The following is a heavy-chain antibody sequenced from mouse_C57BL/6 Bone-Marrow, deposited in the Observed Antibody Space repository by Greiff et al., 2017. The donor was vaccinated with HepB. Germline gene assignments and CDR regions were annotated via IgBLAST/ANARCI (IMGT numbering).Heavy chain of an antibody. V-gene: IGHV1-18*01. D-gene: IGHD2-4*01. CDR2: INPNNGGT. CDR3: ARRVDYGYAMDY. J-gene: IGHJ4*01. CDR1: GYTFTDYN. Sequence: VHVKQSGPELVKPGASVKIPCKASGYTFTDYNMDWVKQSHGKSLEWIGDINPNNGGTIYNQKFKGKATLTVDKSSSTAYMELRSLTSEDTAVYYCARRVDYGYAMDYWGQGTSVTVSS.